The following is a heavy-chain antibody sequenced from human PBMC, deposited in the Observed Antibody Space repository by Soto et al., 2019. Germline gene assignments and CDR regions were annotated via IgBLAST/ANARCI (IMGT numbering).Heavy chain of an antibody. J-gene: IGHJ4*02. CDR2: INTYGGST. CDR3: ARGPYHFYY. V-gene: IGHV3-64*01. Sequence: EVPLVESGGGLVQPGGSLRLSCAASGFTFSRYAMHWVRQAPGKGLEYVSTINTYGGSTHYANSVKGRFTISRDNSQNTLYLQMGSLRAEDMAVYYRARGPYHFYYWGQGTLVTVSS. CDR1: GFTFSRYA.